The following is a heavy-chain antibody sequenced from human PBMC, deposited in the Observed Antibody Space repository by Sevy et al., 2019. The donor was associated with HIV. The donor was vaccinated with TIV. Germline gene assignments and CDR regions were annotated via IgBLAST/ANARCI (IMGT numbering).Heavy chain of an antibody. CDR2: IYWNDDK. J-gene: IGHJ5*02. CDR3: AHRPRLRDFDWTLHWFDP. D-gene: IGHD3-9*01. V-gene: IGHV2-5*01. CDR1: GFSLSTSGVG. Sequence: SGPTLVNPTQTLTLTCTFSGFSLSTSGVGVGWIRQPPGKALEWLALIYWNDDKRYSPSLERRLTITKETSKNQVVLTLTNMDPVDTATYYCAHRPRLRDFDWTLHWFDPWGQGTLVTVSS.